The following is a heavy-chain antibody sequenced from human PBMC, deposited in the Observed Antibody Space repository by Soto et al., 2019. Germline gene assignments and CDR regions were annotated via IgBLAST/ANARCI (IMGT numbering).Heavy chain of an antibody. J-gene: IGHJ5*02. CDR1: GFTFGDYA. Sequence: GGSLRLSCTASGFTFGDYAMSWFRQAPGKGLEWVGFIRSKAYGGTTEYAASVKGRFTISRDDSKSIAYLQMNSLKTEDTAVYYCTRDYYGSGSYYSPWFDPWGQGTLVTVSS. V-gene: IGHV3-49*03. CDR2: IRSKAYGGTT. CDR3: TRDYYGSGSYYSPWFDP. D-gene: IGHD3-10*01.